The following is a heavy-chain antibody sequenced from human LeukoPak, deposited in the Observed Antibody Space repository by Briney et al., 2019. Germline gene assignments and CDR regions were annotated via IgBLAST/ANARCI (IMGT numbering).Heavy chain of an antibody. CDR1: GFTFDDYA. D-gene: IGHD2-15*01. Sequence: GGSLRLSCAASGFTFDDYAMHWVRQAPGKGLEWVSGISWNSGSIGYADSVKGRFTISRDNAKSSLYLQMNSLRAEDTAIYYCARDHVVDGLVFDYWGQGTLVTVSS. CDR2: ISWNSGSI. CDR3: ARDHVVDGLVFDY. V-gene: IGHV3-9*01. J-gene: IGHJ4*02.